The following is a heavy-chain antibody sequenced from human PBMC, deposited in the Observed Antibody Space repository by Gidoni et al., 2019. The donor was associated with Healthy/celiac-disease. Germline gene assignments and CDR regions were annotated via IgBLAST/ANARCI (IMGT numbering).Heavy chain of an antibody. D-gene: IGHD3-16*01. Sequence: QVQLVQSGAEVKKPGSSVKVSCKASGGTFSSYAISWVRQAPGQGLEWMGGIIPIFGTANYAQKFQGRVTITADESTSTAYMELSSLRSEDTAVYYCARAASGDYVWGAYYFDYWGQGTLVTVSS. J-gene: IGHJ4*02. CDR3: ARAASGDYVWGAYYFDY. CDR2: IIPIFGTA. CDR1: GGTFSSYA. V-gene: IGHV1-69*01.